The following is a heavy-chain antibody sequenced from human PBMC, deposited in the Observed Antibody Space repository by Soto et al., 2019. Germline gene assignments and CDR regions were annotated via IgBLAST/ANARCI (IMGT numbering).Heavy chain of an antibody. D-gene: IGHD6-13*01. V-gene: IGHV3-9*02. Sequence: EVQLVESGGGLVQPGRSLRLSCLAYGLTSDDYAMHWVRQGPGKGLEWVSGISWNSGRIDYADSVKGRFTISRDNAKKSLYLQMNSLRIDDTAFYYCAKDPYGGSNFFEYFDSWGQGTLVTVSS. CDR3: AKDPYGGSNFFEYFDS. CDR1: GLTSDDYA. J-gene: IGHJ4*02. CDR2: ISWNSGRI.